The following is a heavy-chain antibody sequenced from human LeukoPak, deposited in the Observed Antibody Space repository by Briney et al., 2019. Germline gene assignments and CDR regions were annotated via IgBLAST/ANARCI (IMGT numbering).Heavy chain of an antibody. CDR3: AKYIGPVVVTAGTDY. CDR2: ISKSGDHT. J-gene: IGHJ4*02. Sequence: GGSLRLSCAVSGLTFNNYAMSWVRQAPGKGLEWVSAISKSGDHTYYAASAKGRFTIYRDNSKNTQYLQMNSLRAEDTAVYYCAKYIGPVVVTAGTDYWGQGTLVTVSS. CDR1: GLTFNNYA. D-gene: IGHD3-22*01. V-gene: IGHV3-23*01.